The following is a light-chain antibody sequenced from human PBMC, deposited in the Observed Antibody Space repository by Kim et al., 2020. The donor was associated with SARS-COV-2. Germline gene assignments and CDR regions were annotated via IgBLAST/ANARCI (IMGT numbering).Light chain of an antibody. CDR1: KLGDKY. V-gene: IGLV3-1*01. Sequence: SYELTQPPSVSVSPGQTASITCSGYKLGDKYVSWYQQKPGQSPVVVIYQDNQRPSGIPERFSGSNSGNTATLTISGTQAMDEADYYCQAWVSSTHNYFFGAGTKVTVL. J-gene: IGLJ1*01. CDR3: QAWVSSTHNYF. CDR2: QDN.